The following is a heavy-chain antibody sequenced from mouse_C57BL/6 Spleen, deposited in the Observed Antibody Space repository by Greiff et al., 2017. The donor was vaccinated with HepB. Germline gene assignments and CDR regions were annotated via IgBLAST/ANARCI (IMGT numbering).Heavy chain of an antibody. V-gene: IGHV1-4*01. CDR1: GYTFTSYT. CDR3: ARTSYDYDGNYAMDY. CDR2: INPSSGYT. Sequence: QVQLQQSGAELARPGASVKMSCKASGYTFTSYTMHWVKQRPGQGLEWIGYINPSSGYTKYNQKFKDKATLTADKSSSTAYMQLSILTSEDSAVYYCARTSYDYDGNYAMDYWGQGTSVTGAS. D-gene: IGHD2-4*01. J-gene: IGHJ4*01.